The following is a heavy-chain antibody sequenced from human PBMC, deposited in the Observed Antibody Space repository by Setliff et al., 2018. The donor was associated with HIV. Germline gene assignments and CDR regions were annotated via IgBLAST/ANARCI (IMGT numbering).Heavy chain of an antibody. Sequence: SETLXLTCAVSGYSISSGYXWGWIRQPPGXXLEWIGSIYHSGSTYYNPSLKSRVTISVDTSKNQFSLKLSSVTAADTTVYYCARLSPQYSGYDSGAFGYWGQGTLVTVSS. CDR3: ARLSPQYSGYDSGAFGY. V-gene: IGHV4-38-2*01. J-gene: IGHJ4*02. CDR2: IYHSGST. CDR1: GYSISSGYX. D-gene: IGHD5-12*01.